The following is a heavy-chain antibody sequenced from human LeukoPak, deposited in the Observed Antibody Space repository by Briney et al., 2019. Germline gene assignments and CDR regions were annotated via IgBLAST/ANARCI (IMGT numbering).Heavy chain of an antibody. CDR3: VKDIMGSTDYYYGLDV. Sequence: GGTLRLACSASGFSFSNYDMHWVRQAPGKGLEYVSAISSNGGSTYYADSVKGRLTISRDNSKNTLYLHMSSPRPEDTAVYFCVKDIMGSTDYYYGLDVWGQGTTVTVSS. V-gene: IGHV3-64D*09. D-gene: IGHD3-10*01. CDR1: GFSFSNYD. CDR2: ISSNGGST. J-gene: IGHJ6*02.